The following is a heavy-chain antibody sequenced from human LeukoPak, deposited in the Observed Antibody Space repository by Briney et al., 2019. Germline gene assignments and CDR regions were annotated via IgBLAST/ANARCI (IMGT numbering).Heavy chain of an antibody. V-gene: IGHV3-21*04. Sequence: GGSLRLSCAASGFTFSSYSMNWVRQAPGKGLEWVSSISSSSSYIYYADSVKGRFTISRDNSKNTLYLQMNSLRAEDTAIYYCAITQGYGDYAISFDYWGQGTLVTVSS. D-gene: IGHD4-17*01. CDR2: ISSSSSYI. CDR3: AITQGYGDYAISFDY. CDR1: GFTFSSYS. J-gene: IGHJ4*02.